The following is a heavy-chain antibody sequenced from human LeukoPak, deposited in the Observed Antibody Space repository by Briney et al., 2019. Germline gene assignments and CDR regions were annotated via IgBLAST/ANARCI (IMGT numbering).Heavy chain of an antibody. D-gene: IGHD3-10*02. Sequence: SLRLSYAAAGRTFSIYGRRWVRQAPGKGLRRGAMIWYEGSNKYYADSVKGRFTISRDNSKNTLYLQMNSLRAEDTAVYSCARDGLHCSGSYNNYLDPWGQGTLVTVSS. CDR3: ARDGLHCSGSYNNYLDP. J-gene: IGHJ5*02. CDR2: IWYEGSNK. V-gene: IGHV3-33*01. CDR1: GRTFSIYG.